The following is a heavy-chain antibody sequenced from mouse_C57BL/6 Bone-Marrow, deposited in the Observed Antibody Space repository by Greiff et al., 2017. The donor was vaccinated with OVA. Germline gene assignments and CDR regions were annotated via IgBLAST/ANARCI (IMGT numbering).Heavy chain of an antibody. Sequence: VKLQQPGAELVMPGASVKLSCKASGYTFTSYWMHWVKQRPGQGLEWIGEIDPSDSYTNYNQKFKGKSTLTVDKSSSTAYMQLSSLTSEDSAVYYCAIDGYYLYYYAMDYWGQGTSVTVSS. V-gene: IGHV1-69*01. J-gene: IGHJ4*01. D-gene: IGHD2-3*01. CDR2: IDPSDSYT. CDR3: AIDGYYLYYYAMDY. CDR1: GYTFTSYW.